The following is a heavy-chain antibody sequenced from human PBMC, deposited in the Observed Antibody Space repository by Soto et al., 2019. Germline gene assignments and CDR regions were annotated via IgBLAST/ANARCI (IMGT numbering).Heavy chain of an antibody. CDR3: IQGGGYCGDDRFYYFDI. Sequence: PGGSLRLSWAASGFIFRNYAMSWVRQAPGKGLEWVSAISGSAGSRYYADSVKGRFTISRDNSKNTLYLQMNSLRAEDTAVYYCIQGGGYCGDDRFYYFDIWGPGTLVTVSS. D-gene: IGHD2-21*02. CDR1: GFIFRNYA. CDR2: ISGSAGSR. V-gene: IGHV3-23*01. J-gene: IGHJ4*01.